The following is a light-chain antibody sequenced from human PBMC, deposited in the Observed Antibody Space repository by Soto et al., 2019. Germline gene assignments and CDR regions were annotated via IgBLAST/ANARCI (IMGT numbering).Light chain of an antibody. CDR2: LNSDGSH. J-gene: IGLJ1*01. Sequence: QPVLTQLPSASASLGASVKVTCTLSSEHSNYAIAWHQQQPEKGPRYLMKLNSDGSHSRGDGIPDRFSGSSSGAERYLTISSLQSEDEADYYCQTWGTGIQVFGTGTKVTVL. CDR3: QTWGTGIQV. V-gene: IGLV4-69*01. CDR1: SEHSNYA.